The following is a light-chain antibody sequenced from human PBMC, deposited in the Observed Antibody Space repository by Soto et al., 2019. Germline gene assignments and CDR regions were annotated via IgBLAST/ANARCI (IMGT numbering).Light chain of an antibody. V-gene: IGLV1-40*01. CDR3: QSYDSSLSASV. Sequence: QSVLTQPPSVSGAPGQRVTISCTGSSSNIGAGYDVHWYQQLPGTAPKLLIYGNSNRPSGVPDRFSGSKSVTSASLAITGLQPEHEADYYCQSYDSSLSASVFGTGTKVTVL. CDR2: GNS. J-gene: IGLJ1*01. CDR1: SSNIGAGYD.